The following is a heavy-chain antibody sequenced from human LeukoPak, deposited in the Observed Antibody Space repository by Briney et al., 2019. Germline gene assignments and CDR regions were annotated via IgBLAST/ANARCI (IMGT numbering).Heavy chain of an antibody. CDR1: GGSISSGSYY. CDR2: IYTSGST. CDR3: AREHPRGEVDDFDY. J-gene: IGHJ4*02. D-gene: IGHD3-16*01. V-gene: IGHV4-61*02. Sequence: SETLSLTCTVSGGSISSGSYYWSWIRQPAGKGLEWIGRIYTSGSTNNNPSLKSRISISVDTSKNQFSLKLTSVTAADTAVYYCAREHPRGEVDDFDYWGQGTLVTVSS.